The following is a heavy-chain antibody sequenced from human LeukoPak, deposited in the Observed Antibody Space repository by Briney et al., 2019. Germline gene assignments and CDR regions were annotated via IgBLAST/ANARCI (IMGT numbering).Heavy chain of an antibody. J-gene: IGHJ4*02. CDR2: INHSGST. D-gene: IGHD1-26*01. Sequence: SETLSLTCAVSGGSFSGYYWSWIRQPPGKGLEWIGEINHSGSTNYNPSLKSRVTISVDTSKNQFSLKLSSVTAADTAVYYCARFSGSHIDYWGQGTLVTVPS. CDR1: GGSFSGYY. CDR3: ARFSGSHIDY. V-gene: IGHV4-34*01.